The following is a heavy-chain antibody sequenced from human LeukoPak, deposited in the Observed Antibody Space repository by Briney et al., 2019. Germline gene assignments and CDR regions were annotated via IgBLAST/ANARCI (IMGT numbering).Heavy chain of an antibody. CDR2: ISDSGSTA. D-gene: IGHD5-12*01. Sequence: GGSPRLSCGASGFSFSNYAMTWVRQAPGKGLEWVSGISDSGSTAFYADSVKGRFTSSRDNPKNTLYLQINSLRAEDTAVYYCAKDMQTWPRFPDYWGQGTLVTVSS. J-gene: IGHJ4*02. V-gene: IGHV3-23*01. CDR3: AKDMQTWPRFPDY. CDR1: GFSFSNYA.